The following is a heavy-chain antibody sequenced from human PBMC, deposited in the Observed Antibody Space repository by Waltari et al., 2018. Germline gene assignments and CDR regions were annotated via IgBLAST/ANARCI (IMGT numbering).Heavy chain of an antibody. Sequence: QVQLQESGPGLVKPSETLSLTCAVSGYSISSGYYWGWIRQPPGKGLEWIGSIYHSVSTYYNPSLKSRVTISVDTSKNQFSLKLSSVTAADTAVYYCARMGPAADAFDIWGQGTMVTVSS. CDR3: ARMGPAADAFDI. V-gene: IGHV4-38-2*01. D-gene: IGHD3-16*01. CDR2: IYHSVST. J-gene: IGHJ3*02. CDR1: GYSISSGYY.